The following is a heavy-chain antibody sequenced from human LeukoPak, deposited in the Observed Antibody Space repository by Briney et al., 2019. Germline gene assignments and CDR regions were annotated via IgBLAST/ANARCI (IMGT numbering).Heavy chain of an antibody. J-gene: IGHJ5*02. Sequence: GESLKISCRGSGYSFTSYWIGWVRQMPGKGLEWMGIIYPGDSDTRYSPSFQGQVTISADKSISTAYLQWSSLKASDTAMYYCARHLLHRSGGSCYSGWFDPWGQGTLVTVSS. CDR2: IYPGDSDT. CDR3: ARHLLHRSGGSCYSGWFDP. V-gene: IGHV5-51*01. CDR1: GYSFTSYW. D-gene: IGHD2-15*01.